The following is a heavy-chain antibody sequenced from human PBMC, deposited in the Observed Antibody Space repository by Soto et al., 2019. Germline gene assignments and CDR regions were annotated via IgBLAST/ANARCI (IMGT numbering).Heavy chain of an antibody. CDR1: GGTFSSYA. CDR2: IIPIFGTA. CDR3: ASSGNTIFGVVNWFDP. J-gene: IGHJ5*02. V-gene: IGHV1-69*13. D-gene: IGHD3-3*01. Sequence: ASVKVSCKASGGTFSSYAISWVRQAPGQGLEWMGGIIPIFGTANYAQKFQGRVTITADESTSTAYMELSSLRSEDTAVYFCASSGNTIFGVVNWFDPWGQGTLVTVSS.